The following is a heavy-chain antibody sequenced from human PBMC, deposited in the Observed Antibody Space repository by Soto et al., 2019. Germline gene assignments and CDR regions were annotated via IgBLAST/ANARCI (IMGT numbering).Heavy chain of an antibody. CDR3: AREVPYGYSRFDY. J-gene: IGHJ4*02. CDR2: VNAGNDNT. Sequence: QVHLVQSGAEVKKPGASVKVSCKTSGYTFTNNVIHWVRQAPGQRLEWMGWVNAGNDNTKWSREFQGRLTLTKDTSAPTAYMELSSLTSDYSAIYFCAREVPYGYSRFDYWGQGTLVTVSS. D-gene: IGHD5-18*01. V-gene: IGHV1-3*01. CDR1: GYTFTNNV.